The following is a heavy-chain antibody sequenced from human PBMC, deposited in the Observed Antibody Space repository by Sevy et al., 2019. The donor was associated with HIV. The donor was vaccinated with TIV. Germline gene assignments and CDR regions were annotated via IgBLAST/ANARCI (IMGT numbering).Heavy chain of an antibody. V-gene: IGHV1-2*02. J-gene: IGHJ6*02. CDR1: GYTFTGYY. CDR3: ARTIVGATSTGGGRYGMDV. D-gene: IGHD1-26*01. Sequence: ASVKVSCKASGYTFTGYYMHWVRQAPGQGLEWMGWINPNSGGTNYPQKFQGRVTMTRDTSSSTAYMELSRLRSDDTAVYYCARTIVGATSTGGGRYGMDVWGQGTTVTVSS. CDR2: INPNSGGT.